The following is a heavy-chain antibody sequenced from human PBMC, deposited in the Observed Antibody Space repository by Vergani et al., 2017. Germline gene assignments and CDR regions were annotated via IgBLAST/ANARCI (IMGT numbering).Heavy chain of an antibody. CDR1: GGTFSSYA. J-gene: IGHJ5*02. Sequence: QVQLVQSGAEVKKPGSSVKVSCKASGGTFSSYAISWVRQAPGQGLEWMGGIIPIFGTANYAQKFQGRVTITADESTSTAYMELSSLRSEDTAVYYCARQMHCGSGSYGSWFDPWGQGTLVTVSS. CDR3: ARQMHCGSGSYGSWFDP. D-gene: IGHD3-10*01. V-gene: IGHV1-69*01. CDR2: IIPIFGTA.